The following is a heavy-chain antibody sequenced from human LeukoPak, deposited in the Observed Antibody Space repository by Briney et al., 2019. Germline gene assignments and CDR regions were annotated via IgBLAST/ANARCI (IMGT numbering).Heavy chain of an antibody. D-gene: IGHD3-10*01. J-gene: IGHJ5*02. CDR2: IYHSGST. CDR3: ARHGSGSSFFDP. Sequence: SETLSLTCTVSGYSISSGYYWGWIRQPPVKGLEWIGSIYHSGSTYYNPSLKSRVTISVDTSRNQFSLKLSSVTAADTAVYYCARHGSGSSFFDPWGQGTLVTVSS. CDR1: GYSISSGYY. V-gene: IGHV4-38-2*02.